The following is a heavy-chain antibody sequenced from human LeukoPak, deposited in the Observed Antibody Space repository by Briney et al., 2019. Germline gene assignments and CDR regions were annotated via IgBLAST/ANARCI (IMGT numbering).Heavy chain of an antibody. J-gene: IGHJ4*02. CDR3: AKDICGGNCYPHGGY. V-gene: IGHV3-30*02. Sequence: PGGSLRLSCAASGFTFSNYGMHWVRRAPGKGLEWVAFIPYDGSNKYYADSLQGRLTISRDNSMNTLYLQMSSLRAEDTARYYCAKDICGGNCYPHGGYWGQGTLVTVSS. D-gene: IGHD2-21*01. CDR1: GFTFSNYG. CDR2: IPYDGSNK.